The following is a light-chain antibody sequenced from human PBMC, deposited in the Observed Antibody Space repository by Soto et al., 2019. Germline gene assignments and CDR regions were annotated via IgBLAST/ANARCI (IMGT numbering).Light chain of an antibody. V-gene: IGKV1-9*01. Sequence: DIQLTQSPSFLSPSIGESVTITCRASQVISTSLAWYQVKPGKAPKLLIYAASTLESGVPSRFSATVSGTEFSLTITSLQPEDFATYYCQQYNHYSGLTFGGGTKVDIK. J-gene: IGKJ4*01. CDR3: QQYNHYSGLT. CDR2: AAS. CDR1: QVISTS.